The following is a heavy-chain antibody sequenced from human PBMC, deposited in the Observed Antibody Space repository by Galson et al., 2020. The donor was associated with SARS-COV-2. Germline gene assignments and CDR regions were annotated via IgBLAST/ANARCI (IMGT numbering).Heavy chain of an antibody. CDR2: IKQDGSDR. D-gene: IGHD5-12*01. V-gene: IGHV3-7*01. CDR3: ARDQDGYNDF. J-gene: IGHJ4*02. CDR1: GFTFSNNL. Sequence: GESLKISCAASGFTFSNNLMSWVRQAPGQGLEWVANIKQDGSDRYYVDSVKGRFSISIDNAKNSLFLQMNSLRAEDTAVYYCARDQDGYNDFWGQGTLVTVSS.